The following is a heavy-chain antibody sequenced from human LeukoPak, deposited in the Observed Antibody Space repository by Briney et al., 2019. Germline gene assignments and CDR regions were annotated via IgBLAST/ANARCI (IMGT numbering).Heavy chain of an antibody. V-gene: IGHV3-30*03. Sequence: GGSLRLSCAASGFTFSSYGMHWVRQAPGKGLEWVAVISYDGSNKYYADSVKGRFTISRDNSKNTLYLQMNSLRAEDTAVYYCASGGYSSSWYVYWGQGTLVTVSS. CDR2: ISYDGSNK. J-gene: IGHJ4*02. CDR1: GFTFSSYG. D-gene: IGHD6-13*01. CDR3: ASGGYSSSWYVY.